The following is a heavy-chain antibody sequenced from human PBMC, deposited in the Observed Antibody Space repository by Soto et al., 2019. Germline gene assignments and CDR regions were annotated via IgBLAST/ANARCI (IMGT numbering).Heavy chain of an antibody. Sequence: ASVKVSCKASGGTFSSYAISWVRQAPGQGLEWMGGIIPIFGTANYAQKFQGRVTITADESTSTAYMELSSLRSEDTAVYYCARIGDSSGYVYYFDYWGQGTLVTVSS. J-gene: IGHJ4*02. CDR3: ARIGDSSGYVYYFDY. D-gene: IGHD3-22*01. CDR1: GGTFSSYA. CDR2: IIPIFGTA. V-gene: IGHV1-69*13.